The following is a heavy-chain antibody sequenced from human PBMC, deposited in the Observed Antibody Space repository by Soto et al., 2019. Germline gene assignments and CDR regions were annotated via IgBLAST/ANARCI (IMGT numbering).Heavy chain of an antibody. CDR2: ISYDGSNK. J-gene: IGHJ6*02. Sequence: QVQLVESGGGVVQPGRSLRLSCAASGFTFSSYAMHWVRQAPGKGLEWVAVISYDGSNKYYADSVKGRFTISRDNSKNTLYLQMNSLRAEDTAVYYFARPYYYYYGMDVWGQGTTVTVSS. V-gene: IGHV3-30-3*01. CDR1: GFTFSSYA. CDR3: ARPYYYYYGMDV.